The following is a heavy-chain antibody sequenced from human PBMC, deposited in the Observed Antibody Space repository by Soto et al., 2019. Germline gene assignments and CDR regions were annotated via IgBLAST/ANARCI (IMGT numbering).Heavy chain of an antibody. J-gene: IGHJ4*02. CDR2: ISSSSSTI. V-gene: IGHV3-48*02. D-gene: IGHD6-13*01. CDR3: ARVHSSSYHYFNY. CDR1: GFTFSSYA. Sequence: PGGSLRLSCAASGFTFSSYAMHWVRQAPGKGLEWVSYISSSSSTIYYADSVKGRFTISRDNAKNSLYLQMNSLRDEDTAVYYCARVHSSSYHYFNYWGQGTLVTVSS.